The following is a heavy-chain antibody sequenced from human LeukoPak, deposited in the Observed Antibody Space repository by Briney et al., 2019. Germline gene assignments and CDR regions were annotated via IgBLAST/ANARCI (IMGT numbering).Heavy chain of an antibody. CDR2: IYTSGST. J-gene: IGHJ4*02. D-gene: IGHD6-6*01. CDR1: GGSISSYY. V-gene: IGHV4-4*07. Sequence: SETLSLTCTVSGGSISSYYWSWIRQPAGKGLEWIGRIYTSGSTNYSPSLKSRVTMSVDTSKNQFSLKLSSVTAADTAVYYCAREAVYSSSSPVVDYWGQGTLVTVSS. CDR3: AREAVYSSSSPVVDY.